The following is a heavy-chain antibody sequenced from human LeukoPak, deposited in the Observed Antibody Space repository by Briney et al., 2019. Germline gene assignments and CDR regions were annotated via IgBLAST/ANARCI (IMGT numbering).Heavy chain of an antibody. CDR1: GFSFSSYA. CDR2: ISGSVGRT. CDR3: ARDPIQLWSFDY. D-gene: IGHD5-18*01. Sequence: GGSLRLSCAASGFSFSSYAMSWVRQAPGKGLEWVSAISGSVGRTYYADSVKGPCTISRDNSKNTLCMQMNSLRAEGTAVSYRARDPIQLWSFDYWGQGTLVTVSS. J-gene: IGHJ4*02. V-gene: IGHV3-23*01.